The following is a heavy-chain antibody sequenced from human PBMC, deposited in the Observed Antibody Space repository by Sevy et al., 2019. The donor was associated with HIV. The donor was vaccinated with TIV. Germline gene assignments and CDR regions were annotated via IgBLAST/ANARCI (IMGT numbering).Heavy chain of an antibody. CDR2: INAGNGNT. V-gene: IGHV1-3*01. CDR3: ARGRGSSIYYYYMDV. Sequence: ASVKVSCKASGYTFTSYAMHWVRQAPGQRLEWMGWINAGNGNTKYSQKFQGRVTITRDTSASTAYMELSSLRSEDTAVYYCARGRGSSIYYYYMDVWGKGTTVTVSS. D-gene: IGHD1-26*01. J-gene: IGHJ6*03. CDR1: GYTFTSYA.